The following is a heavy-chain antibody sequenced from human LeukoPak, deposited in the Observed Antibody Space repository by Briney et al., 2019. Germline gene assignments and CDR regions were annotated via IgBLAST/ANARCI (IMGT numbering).Heavy chain of an antibody. CDR2: ISNSGVST. J-gene: IGHJ4*02. CDR1: GFTFSSYA. CDR3: AKYKISTVTVDY. V-gene: IGHV3-23*01. Sequence: GGSLRLSCAASGFTFSSYAMSWVRQAPGKGLEWVSVISNSGVSTYYADSVKGRFTISRDNPKNTLYLQMNSLRAEDTAVYYCAKYKISTVTVDYCGQGTLVTVSS. D-gene: IGHD4-11*01.